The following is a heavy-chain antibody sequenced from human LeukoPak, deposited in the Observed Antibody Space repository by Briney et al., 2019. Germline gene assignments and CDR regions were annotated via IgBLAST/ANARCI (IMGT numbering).Heavy chain of an antibody. J-gene: IGHJ4*02. CDR1: GYTFTGYY. D-gene: IGHD5-12*01. V-gene: IGHV1-2*02. CDR2: INPNSGGT. CDR3: SRGRADGYSGYDFGDY. Sequence: ASVNVSCKASGYTFTGYYMHWVRQAPGQGLEWMGWINPNSGGTDYAQKFQGRVTMARDTSISTAYMELSSLTSDDSAVYYCSRGRADGYSGYDFGDYWGQGTLVTVSS.